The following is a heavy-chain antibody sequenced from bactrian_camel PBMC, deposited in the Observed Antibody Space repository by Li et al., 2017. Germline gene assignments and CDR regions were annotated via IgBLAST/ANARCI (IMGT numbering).Heavy chain of an antibody. D-gene: IGHD6*01. CDR2: WINDGST. CDR1: GYTYSSCA. CDR3: VRGGGSWSFTP. J-gene: IGHJ6*01. V-gene: IGHV3S53*01. Sequence: HVQLVESGGGLVQPGGSLRLSCAASGYTYSSCAMGYYRQAPDQAPGKQREMVATWINDGSTYYSDSVKGRFAISHDNANNTVHLDMNSLKPEDTAVYYCVRGGGSWSFTPWGQGTQVTVS.